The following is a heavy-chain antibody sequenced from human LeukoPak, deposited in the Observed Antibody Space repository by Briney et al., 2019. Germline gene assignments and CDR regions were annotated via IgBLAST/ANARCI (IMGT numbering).Heavy chain of an antibody. Sequence: SETLSLTCGVFGGSFSGYYWTWLRQPPGKGLEWIGRIYTSGSTNYNPSLKSRVTMSVDTSKNQFSLKLSSVTAADTAVYYCARLGYCSSTSCSDDYWGQGTLVTVSS. J-gene: IGHJ4*02. V-gene: IGHV4-59*10. D-gene: IGHD2-2*01. CDR3: ARLGYCSSTSCSDDY. CDR2: IYTSGST. CDR1: GGSFSGYY.